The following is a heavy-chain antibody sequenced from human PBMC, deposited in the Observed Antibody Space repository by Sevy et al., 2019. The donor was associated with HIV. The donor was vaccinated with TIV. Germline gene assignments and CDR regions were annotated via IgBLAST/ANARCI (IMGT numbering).Heavy chain of an antibody. D-gene: IGHD1-26*01. V-gene: IGHV3-48*03. J-gene: IGHJ1*01. CDR1: GFTFSNYD. CDR2: ISSSDSTI. CDR3: ARDRVGATGLGYLQH. Sequence: GGSLRVSCAASGFTFSNYDMNWVRQAPGKGLEWVSYISSSDSTIYYADSVRGRFIISRDNAKNSLYLQMNSLRAEDTAVYYCARDRVGATGLGYLQHRGQGTLVTVSS.